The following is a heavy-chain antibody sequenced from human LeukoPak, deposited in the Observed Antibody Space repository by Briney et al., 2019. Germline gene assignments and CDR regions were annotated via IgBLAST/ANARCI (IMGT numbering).Heavy chain of an antibody. V-gene: IGHV1-69*13. D-gene: IGHD1-26*01. Sequence: GASVKVSCKASGGTFSSYAISWVRQAPGQGLEWMGGIIPIFGTANYAQKFQGRVTITADESTSTAYMEARSLRSEDTAVYYCARAMEGELYFDFWGQGTLVTVPS. CDR2: IIPIFGTA. CDR1: GGTFSSYA. J-gene: IGHJ4*02. CDR3: ARAMEGELYFDF.